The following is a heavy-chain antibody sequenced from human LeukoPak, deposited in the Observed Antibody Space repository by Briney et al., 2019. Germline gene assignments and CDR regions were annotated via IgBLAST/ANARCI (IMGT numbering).Heavy chain of an antibody. D-gene: IGHD3-22*01. J-gene: IGHJ4*02. CDR3: ARGFSDYDGSDYAFSYY. CDR1: GYTFTTYD. Sequence: ASVKVCCKASGYTFTTYDLTWVRQATGQGLEWMGWMNPNSGDTGYAQKFQGRVTLTRDTSISTAYMELSSLRSEDTAVYYCARGFSDYDGSDYAFSYYWGQGTLVTVSS. V-gene: IGHV1-8*01. CDR2: MNPNSGDT.